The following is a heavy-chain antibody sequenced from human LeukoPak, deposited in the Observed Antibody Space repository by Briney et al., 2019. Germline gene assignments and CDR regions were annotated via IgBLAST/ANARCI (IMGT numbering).Heavy chain of an antibody. CDR2: IYYSGST. CDR1: GGSISSYY. CDR3: ARRRDYYYYGMGV. V-gene: IGHV4-59*08. J-gene: IGHJ6*02. Sequence: PSETLSLTCTVSGGSISSYYWSWIRQPPGKGLEWIGYIYYSGSTNYNPSLKSRVTISVDTSKNQFSLKLSSVTAADTAVYYCARRRDYYYYGMGVWGQGTTVTVS.